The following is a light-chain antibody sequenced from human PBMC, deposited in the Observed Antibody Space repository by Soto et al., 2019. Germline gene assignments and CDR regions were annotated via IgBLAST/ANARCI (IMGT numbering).Light chain of an antibody. CDR3: QYYDSSLSGHYV. Sequence: QSVLTQPPSVSGAPGQRVTISCTGSSSNIGAGYDVHWYQQLPGTAPKLLIYGNSNRPSGVPDRFSGSKSGTSASLAITGLQAEDEADYYCQYYDSSLSGHYVFGTGT. J-gene: IGLJ1*01. CDR1: SSNIGAGYD. V-gene: IGLV1-40*01. CDR2: GNS.